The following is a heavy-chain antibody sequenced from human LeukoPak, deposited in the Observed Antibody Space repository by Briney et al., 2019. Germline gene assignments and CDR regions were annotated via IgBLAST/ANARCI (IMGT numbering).Heavy chain of an antibody. CDR3: ARDCSAYNWNDGFDY. CDR1: GFTFSSYW. V-gene: IGHV3-7*01. CDR2: IKGDGCEK. Sequence: GGSLRLSCAASGFTFSSYWMSWVGQAPGKGLEWLANIKGDGCEKYYVESVKGLFTISRDNAKDSLYLQMNTMRAEDTAVYYCARDCSAYNWNDGFDYWGQGTLVTVSS. D-gene: IGHD1-1*01. J-gene: IGHJ4*02.